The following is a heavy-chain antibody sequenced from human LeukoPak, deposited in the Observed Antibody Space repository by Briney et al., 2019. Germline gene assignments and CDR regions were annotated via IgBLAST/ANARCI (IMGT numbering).Heavy chain of an antibody. D-gene: IGHD3-3*01. CDR2: INPNSGGT. CDR1: GYTFTGYY. Sequence: PRASVKVSCKASGYTFTGYYMHWVRQAPVQGLEWMGWINPNSGGTNYAQKFQGRVTMTRDTSISTAYMELGRLRSDDTAVYYCARDRYYDFWSGYRMHNYYYYYGMDVWGQGTTVTVSS. CDR3: ARDRYYDFWSGYRMHNYYYYYGMDV. V-gene: IGHV1-2*02. J-gene: IGHJ6*02.